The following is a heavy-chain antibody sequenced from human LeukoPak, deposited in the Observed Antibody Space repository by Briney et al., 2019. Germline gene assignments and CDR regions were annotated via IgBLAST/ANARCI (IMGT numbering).Heavy chain of an antibody. J-gene: IGHJ3*02. V-gene: IGHV1-46*01. CDR1: GYIFTSYY. Sequence: ASVKVSCKASGYIFTSYYMYWVRQAPGQGLEWMGIINPSGGSIRYAQKFQGRVTMTRDTSTNTVYMELSSLRSEDTAVYYCARGRNYYDSSRYYYEGDAFDIWGQGTMVTVSS. CDR2: INPSGGSI. D-gene: IGHD3-22*01. CDR3: ARGRNYYDSSRYYYEGDAFDI.